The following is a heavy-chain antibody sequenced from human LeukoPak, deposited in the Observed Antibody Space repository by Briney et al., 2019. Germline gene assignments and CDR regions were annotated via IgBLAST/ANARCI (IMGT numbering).Heavy chain of an antibody. D-gene: IGHD4-17*01. CDR2: IIPILGIA. CDR1: GATVSSYA. J-gene: IGHJ6*02. Sequence: SVKLSCKASGATVSSYAINWGRQAPGQGQEWMGRIIPILGIANYAQKFQGRVTITADKSTSTAYMELSSLRSEDTAVYYCARDGPDDYANGMDVWGQGTTVTVSS. CDR3: ARDGPDDYANGMDV. V-gene: IGHV1-69*04.